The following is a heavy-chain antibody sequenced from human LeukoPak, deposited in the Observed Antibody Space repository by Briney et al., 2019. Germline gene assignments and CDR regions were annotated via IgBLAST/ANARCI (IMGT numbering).Heavy chain of an antibody. D-gene: IGHD3-10*01. Sequence: PGGSLRLSCAASGFTFSNAWMSWVRQAPGKGLEWVGRIKSKTDGGTTDYAAPVKGRFTISRDDSKNTLYLQINSLKTEDTAVYYCTTGLLWFGVLLTSWGQGTLVTVSS. CDR1: GFTFSNAW. J-gene: IGHJ4*02. CDR3: TTGLLWFGVLLTS. V-gene: IGHV3-15*01. CDR2: IKSKTDGGTT.